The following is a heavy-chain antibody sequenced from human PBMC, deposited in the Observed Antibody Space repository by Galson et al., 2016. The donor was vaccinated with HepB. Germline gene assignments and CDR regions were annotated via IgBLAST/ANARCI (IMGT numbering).Heavy chain of an antibody. J-gene: IGHJ6*02. D-gene: IGHD2-15*01. CDR2: IYDDGNS. CDR1: GFDVGYSQ. V-gene: IGHV3-53*01. Sequence: SLRLSCAVSGFDVGYSQMTWVRQAPGKGLECVSTIYDDGNSNYADSVKGRFTISRDNSKNTLYLQMNSLRAEDTAVYYCARVLRNSCSGGSCYNYYGMDVWGQGTTVTVSS. CDR3: ARVLRNSCSGGSCYNYYGMDV.